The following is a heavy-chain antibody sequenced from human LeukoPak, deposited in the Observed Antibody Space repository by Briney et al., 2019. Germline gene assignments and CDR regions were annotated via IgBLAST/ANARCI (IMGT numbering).Heavy chain of an antibody. CDR2: ISWNSGSI. D-gene: IGHD3-22*01. V-gene: IGHV3-9*01. Sequence: GGSLRLSCAASGFTFDDYAMPWVRQAPGKGLEWVSGISWNSGSIGYADSVKGRFTVSRDNAKNSLYLQMNSLRAEDTALYYCAKAGYDSSGYPSGPFDYWGQGTLVTVSS. CDR3: AKAGYDSSGYPSGPFDY. J-gene: IGHJ4*02. CDR1: GFTFDDYA.